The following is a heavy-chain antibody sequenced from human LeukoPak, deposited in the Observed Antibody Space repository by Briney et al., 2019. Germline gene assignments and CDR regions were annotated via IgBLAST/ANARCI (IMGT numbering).Heavy chain of an antibody. J-gene: IGHJ6*02. D-gene: IGHD2-15*01. Sequence: GASVKVSCKASGGTFSSYAISWVRQAPGQGLEWMGGIIPIFGTANYAQKFQGRVTITADESTSTAYMELSSLRSEDTAAYYCARAPICSGGSCYDYYYGMDVWGQGTTVTVSS. CDR1: GGTFSSYA. V-gene: IGHV1-69*13. CDR2: IIPIFGTA. CDR3: ARAPICSGGSCYDYYYGMDV.